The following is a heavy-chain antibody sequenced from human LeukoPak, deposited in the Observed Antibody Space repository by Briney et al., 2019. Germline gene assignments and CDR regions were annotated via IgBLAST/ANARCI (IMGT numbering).Heavy chain of an antibody. CDR2: INPNSGGT. CDR1: GYTFNSYG. V-gene: IGHV1-2*02. Sequence: ASVKVSCKTSGYTFNSYGISYVRQAPGQGLEWMGWINPNSGGTNYAQKFQGRVTMTRDTSISTAYMELSSLRSEDTAVYYCASWGAGATVGDAFDIWGQGTMVTVSS. J-gene: IGHJ3*02. CDR3: ASWGAGATVGDAFDI. D-gene: IGHD1-26*01.